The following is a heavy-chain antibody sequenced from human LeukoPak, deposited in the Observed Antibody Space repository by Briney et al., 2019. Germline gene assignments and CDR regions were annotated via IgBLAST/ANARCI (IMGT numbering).Heavy chain of an antibody. CDR2: IYYSGST. D-gene: IGHD6-13*01. J-gene: IGHJ4*02. CDR3: ARDSSWYYFDY. Sequence: PSETLSLTCTVSGGSISSSSYYWGWIRQPPGKGLEWIGSIYYSGSTYYNPSLKSRVTISVDTPKNQFSLKLSSVTAADTAVYYCARDSSWYYFDYWGQGTLVTVSS. V-gene: IGHV4-39*07. CDR1: GGSISSSSYY.